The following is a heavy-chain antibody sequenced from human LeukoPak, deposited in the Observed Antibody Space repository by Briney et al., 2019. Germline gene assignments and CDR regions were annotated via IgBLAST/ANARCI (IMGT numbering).Heavy chain of an antibody. CDR2: ISTYNDNT. V-gene: IGHV1-18*01. Sequence: ASVKVSCKASGYTFTKYGISWVRQAPGQGLEWMGWISTYNDNTNCAQKFQGRVTMTTDTSTSTVYMELRSLRSDDTAVYYCAREVVGSGSYYKDYWGQGTLVTVSS. CDR3: AREVVGSGSYYKDY. CDR1: GYTFTKYG. D-gene: IGHD3-10*01. J-gene: IGHJ4*02.